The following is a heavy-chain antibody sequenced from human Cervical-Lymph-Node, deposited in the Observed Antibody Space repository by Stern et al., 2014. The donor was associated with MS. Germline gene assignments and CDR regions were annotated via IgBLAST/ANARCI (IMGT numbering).Heavy chain of an antibody. Sequence: SGPTLVKPTQTLTLTCTFSGFSLSTSGVGVGWIRQPPGKALEWLALMYWSDDKHYSPSLKNRVTITKDTSKNQVVLTLTNMDPVDTATYYCPRALYGDYFDYWGQGSLVTVSS. CDR3: PRALYGDYFDY. CDR1: GFSLSTSGVG. CDR2: MYWSDDK. D-gene: IGHD4-17*01. V-gene: IGHV2-5*01. J-gene: IGHJ4*02.